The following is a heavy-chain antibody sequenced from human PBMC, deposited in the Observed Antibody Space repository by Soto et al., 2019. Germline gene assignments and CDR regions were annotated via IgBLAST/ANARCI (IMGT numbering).Heavy chain of an antibody. V-gene: IGHV4-34*01. Sequence: QVQLQQWGAGLLKPSETLSLTCAVYGGSFSGYDWTWIRQPPGTGLEWIGEINHSGSTNYNPSRKSRVTISVDTSKNHFSLKLTSVTAADTAVYYCARDKITGLFDYWGQGTLVTVSS. CDR1: GGSFSGYD. J-gene: IGHJ4*02. D-gene: IGHD2-8*02. CDR3: ARDKITGLFDY. CDR2: INHSGST.